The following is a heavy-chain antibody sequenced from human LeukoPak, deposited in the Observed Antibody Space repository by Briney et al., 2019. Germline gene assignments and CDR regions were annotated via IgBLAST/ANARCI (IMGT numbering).Heavy chain of an antibody. V-gene: IGHV3-23*01. CDR2: ISGSGGST. CDR1: GFTFSSYA. D-gene: IGHD6-19*01. J-gene: IGHJ3*02. Sequence: GGSLRPSCAASGFTFSSYAMSWVRQAPGKGLEWVSAISGSGGSTYYADSVKGRFTISRDNSKNTLYLQMNSLRAEDTAVYYCAKEPPIAVAGPDAFDIWGQGTMVTVSS. CDR3: AKEPPIAVAGPDAFDI.